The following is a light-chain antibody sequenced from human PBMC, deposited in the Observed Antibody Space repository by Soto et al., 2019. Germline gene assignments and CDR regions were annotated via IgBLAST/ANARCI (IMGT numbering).Light chain of an antibody. Sequence: QSALTQPPSVSGSPGQSVAISCTGTSSDVGGSNGVCWYQQPPGTAPKLMIYDVSNRPSGVPDRFSGSKSGNTASLTISGLQAEDEGDYYCSSYTSSSTYVFGTGTQLTVL. J-gene: IGLJ1*01. V-gene: IGLV2-18*02. CDR2: DVS. CDR3: SSYTSSSTYV. CDR1: SSDVGGSNG.